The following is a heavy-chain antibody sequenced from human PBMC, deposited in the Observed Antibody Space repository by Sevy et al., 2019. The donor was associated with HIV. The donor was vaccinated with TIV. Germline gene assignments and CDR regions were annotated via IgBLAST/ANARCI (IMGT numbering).Heavy chain of an antibody. CDR3: ARVPKENDFWSGYYGY. Sequence: ASMKVSCKASGYTFTGYYMHWVRQAPGQGLEWMGWINPNSGGTNYAQKFQGRVTMTRDTSISTAYMELSRLRSDDTAVYYCARVPKENDFWSGYYGYWGQGTLVTVSS. J-gene: IGHJ4*02. V-gene: IGHV1-2*02. CDR1: GYTFTGYY. D-gene: IGHD3-3*01. CDR2: INPNSGGT.